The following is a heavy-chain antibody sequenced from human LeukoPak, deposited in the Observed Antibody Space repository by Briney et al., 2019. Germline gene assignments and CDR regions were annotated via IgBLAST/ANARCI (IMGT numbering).Heavy chain of an antibody. J-gene: IGHJ4*02. V-gene: IGHV3-23*01. CDR1: GFTFSSYA. CDR2: ISGSGGST. D-gene: IGHD3-16*01. CDR3: GAPPPDLLCRPSR. Sequence: GGSLRLSCAASGFTFSSYAMSWVRQGPGKGLEWVSAISGSGGSTYYADSVKGRFTISRDNSKSTLYLQMNSLRAEATAVYYCGAPPPDLLCRPSRWGQGTLVTVSS.